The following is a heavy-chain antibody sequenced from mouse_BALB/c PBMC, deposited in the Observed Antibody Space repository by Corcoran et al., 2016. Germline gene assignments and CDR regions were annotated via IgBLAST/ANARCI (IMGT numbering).Heavy chain of an antibody. CDR1: CYSFTSYY. V-gene: IGHV1-66*01. CDR3: ARWTTAIAMDY. CDR2: IFPGSGNT. Sequence: QVQLQPSGPELVRPGASVKISCKASCYSFTSYYIPWVKQRPGKGLEWIGWIFPGSGNTKYNEKFKGKATLTADTSSSTAYMQLSSLTSEDSSVYFGARWTTAIAMDYGGQGTSATVS. D-gene: IGHD1-2*01. J-gene: IGHJ4*01.